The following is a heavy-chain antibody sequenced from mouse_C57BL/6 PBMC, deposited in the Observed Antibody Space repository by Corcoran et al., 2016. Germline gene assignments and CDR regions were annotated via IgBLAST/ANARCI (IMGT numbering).Heavy chain of an antibody. CDR2: ISYDGSN. V-gene: IGHV3-6*01. Sequence: DVQLQESGPGLVKPSQSLSLTCSVTGYSITSGYYWNWIRQFPGNKLEWMGYISYDGSNNYNPSLKNRISITRDTSKNQFFLKLNSVTTEDTATYYCARRGWLLYYAMDYWGQGTSVTVSS. CDR3: ARRGWLLYYAMDY. D-gene: IGHD2-3*01. CDR1: GYSITSGYY. J-gene: IGHJ4*01.